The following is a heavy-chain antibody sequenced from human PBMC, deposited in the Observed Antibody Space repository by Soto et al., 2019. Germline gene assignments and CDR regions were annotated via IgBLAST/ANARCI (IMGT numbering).Heavy chain of an antibody. CDR3: AGAWTGVTRLDY. CDR1: GGSFSGYY. J-gene: IGHJ4*02. CDR2: INHSGST. D-gene: IGHD4-4*01. V-gene: IGHV4-34*01. Sequence: SETLSLTCAVYGGSFSGYYWSWIRQPPGKGLEWIGEINHSGSTNYNPSLKSRVTISVDTSKNQFSLKLSSVTAADTAVYYCAGAWTGVTRLDYWGQGTLVT.